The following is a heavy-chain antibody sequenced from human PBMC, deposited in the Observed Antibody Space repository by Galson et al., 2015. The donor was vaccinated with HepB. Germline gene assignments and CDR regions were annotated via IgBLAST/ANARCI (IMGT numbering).Heavy chain of an antibody. V-gene: IGHV6-1*01. J-gene: IGHJ4*02. Sequence: CAISGDSVSSNSAAWNWIRQSPSRGLEWLGRTYYRSKWYNDYAESVRSRITINPDTSKNQFSLQLNSVTPEDTAVYFCTRLGDLSGCSSSWGQGTLVTVSS. CDR1: GDSVSSNSAA. CDR2: TYYRSKWYN. D-gene: IGHD6-13*01. CDR3: TRLGDLSGCSSS.